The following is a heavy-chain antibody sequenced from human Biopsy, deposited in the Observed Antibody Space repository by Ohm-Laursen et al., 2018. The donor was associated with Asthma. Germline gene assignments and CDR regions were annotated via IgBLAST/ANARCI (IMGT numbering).Heavy chain of an antibody. CDR2: VSSDGHNK. CDR1: GFVFSQCG. D-gene: IGHD3-22*01. V-gene: IGHV3-30*03. Sequence: SLRLSCAASGFVFSQCGMHWVRQGPGKGLEWVALVSSDGHNKYYEDSVKGRFTISRDNSRNRLYLQINSLTVEDSAVYFCARQSGQEYGDSIPFDTWGQRTKVAVSS. J-gene: IGHJ3*02. CDR3: ARQSGQEYGDSIPFDT.